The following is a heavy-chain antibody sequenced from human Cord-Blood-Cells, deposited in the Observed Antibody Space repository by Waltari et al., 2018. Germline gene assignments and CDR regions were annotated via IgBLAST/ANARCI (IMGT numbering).Heavy chain of an antibody. D-gene: IGHD7-27*01. Sequence: QVQLVQSGAEVKKPGASVKVSCKAHGYTFTCYYMHWVRQAPGQGLEWMGCYKRHRGRKNYAHKCQGRSTMTSDTSISTAYMELSRLRADDTAVYYGARTLTEDDAFDIWGQGTMVTVSS. CDR1: GYTFTCYY. J-gene: IGHJ3*02. CDR2: YKRHRGRK. CDR3: ARTLTEDDAFDI. V-gene: IGHV1-2*07.